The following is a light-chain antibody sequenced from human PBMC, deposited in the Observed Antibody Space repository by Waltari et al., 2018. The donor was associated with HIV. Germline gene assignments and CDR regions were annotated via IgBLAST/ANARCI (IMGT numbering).Light chain of an antibody. CDR3: SSYTSSSTYV. CDR1: SSDVGGYKY. Sequence: QSALTQPASVSGSPGQSLTISCTGTSSDVGGYKYVSCYQQHPGKAPKLMIYDVSNPPSGVSNRFSGSKSGNTASLTISGLQAEDEADYYCSSYTSSSTYVFGTGTKVTVL. J-gene: IGLJ1*01. CDR2: DVS. V-gene: IGLV2-14*03.